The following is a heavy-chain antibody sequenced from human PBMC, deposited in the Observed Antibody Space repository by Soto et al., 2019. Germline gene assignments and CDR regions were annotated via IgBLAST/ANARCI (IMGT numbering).Heavy chain of an antibody. CDR2: IYYSGST. CDR3: ARVGSSGRFDS. V-gene: IGHV4-59*01. Sequence: SETLSLTCTVSGGSISSYYWSWIRQPPGKGLEWIGYIYYSGSTNYNPSLKSRVTISVDTSKNQFSLKLSSVTAADTAVYYCARVGSSGRFDSSGQGTLVTVSS. J-gene: IGHJ5*01. D-gene: IGHD6-6*01. CDR1: GGSISSYY.